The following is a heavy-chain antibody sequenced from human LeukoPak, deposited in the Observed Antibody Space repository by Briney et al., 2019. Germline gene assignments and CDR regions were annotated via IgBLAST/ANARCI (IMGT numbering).Heavy chain of an antibody. J-gene: IGHJ5*02. CDR3: ARRLYSSGWSYWFDP. CDR2: ISYTGIT. D-gene: IGHD6-19*01. Sequence: SSETLSLTCSVSGGSIGCYSWTWVRQPPGKRLEYIGYISYTGITYYNPSLMSRVTISVATSKNQFSLKLASVAAADTAVYYCARRLYSSGWSYWFDPWGQGTLVTVSS. CDR1: GGSIGCYS. V-gene: IGHV4-59*01.